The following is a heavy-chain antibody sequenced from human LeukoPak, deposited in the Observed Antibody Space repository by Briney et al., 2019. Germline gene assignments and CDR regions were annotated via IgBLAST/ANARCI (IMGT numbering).Heavy chain of an antibody. CDR2: IMPLFGTA. J-gene: IGHJ5*02. D-gene: IGHD4-17*01. CDR3: ARDVHGDYGSGWFDP. Sequence: ASVKVSCKPSGGTFNNSAISWVRQAPGQGLEWLGGIMPLFGTAGYAQKFQGRVTITKDESTRTVYLELTSRTSDDTAVYYCARDVHGDYGSGWFDPWGQGTLVSVSS. V-gene: IGHV1-69*05. CDR1: GGTFNNSA.